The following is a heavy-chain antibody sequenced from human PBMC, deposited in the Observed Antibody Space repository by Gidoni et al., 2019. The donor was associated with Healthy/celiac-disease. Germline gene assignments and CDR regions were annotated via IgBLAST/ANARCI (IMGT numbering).Heavy chain of an antibody. J-gene: IGHJ4*02. Sequence: QITLKESGPTLVKPTQTLTLTCTFSGFSLRTSGVGVGWIRQPPGKALEWLALIYWDDDKRYSPSLKSRLTITKDTSKNQVVLTMTNMDPVDTATYYCAHTYALRGVIMMAFDYWGQGTLVTVSS. CDR1: GFSLRTSGVG. CDR2: IYWDDDK. V-gene: IGHV2-5*02. D-gene: IGHD3-10*01. CDR3: AHTYALRGVIMMAFDY.